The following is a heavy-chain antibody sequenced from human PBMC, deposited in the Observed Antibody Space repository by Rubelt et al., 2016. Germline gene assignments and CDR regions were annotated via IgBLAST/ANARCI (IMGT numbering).Heavy chain of an antibody. CDR3: ASQSGEQQQPYYYYGMDV. J-gene: IGHJ6*02. Sequence: QLQLQESGPGLVKPSETLSLTCTVSGGSISSSSYYWGWIRQPPGKGLEWIGSIYYSGSTYSNPSLKSRVTISVGTSKNQSSLKLSAVTAADTAVYYCASQSGEQQQPYYYYGMDVWGQGTTVTVSS. CDR1: GGSISSSSYY. D-gene: IGHD6-13*01. V-gene: IGHV4-39*01. CDR2: IYYSGST.